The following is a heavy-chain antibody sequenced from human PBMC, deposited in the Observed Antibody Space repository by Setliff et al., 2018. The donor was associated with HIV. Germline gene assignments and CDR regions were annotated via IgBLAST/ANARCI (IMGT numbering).Heavy chain of an antibody. CDR2: TYYRSKWYT. Sequence: SQTLSLTCAISGDSVSSDSAAWNWIRQSPSRGLEWLARTYYRSKWYTDYAVSVKSRITINPDTSRNQFSLQLNSVIPDDSAVYFCARGGITAYYFDHWAQGTLVTVSS. D-gene: IGHD5-18*01. CDR3: ARGGITAYYFDH. CDR1: GDSVSSDSAA. V-gene: IGHV6-1*01. J-gene: IGHJ4*02.